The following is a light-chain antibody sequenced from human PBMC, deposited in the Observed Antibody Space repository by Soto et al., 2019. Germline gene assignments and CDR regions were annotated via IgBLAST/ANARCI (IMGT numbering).Light chain of an antibody. CDR1: QSVSSH. V-gene: IGKV3-11*01. Sequence: EIVLTQSPATLSLSPGERATLSCRASQSVSSHLAWYQQKPGQAPRLLIYDASNRATGIPARFSGSGSGTDFTPTISSLEPEDFVVYYCQQRTNWQGLTFGGGTKVEIK. CDR2: DAS. J-gene: IGKJ4*01. CDR3: QQRTNWQGLT.